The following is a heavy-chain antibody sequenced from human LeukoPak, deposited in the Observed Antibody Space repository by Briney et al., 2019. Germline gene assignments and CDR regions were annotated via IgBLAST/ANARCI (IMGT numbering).Heavy chain of an antibody. CDR3: ARGVPYYDILTGGSFDI. CDR1: GFTFSNYA. CDR2: ISSGGGST. V-gene: IGHV3-64*01. D-gene: IGHD3-9*01. J-gene: IGHJ3*02. Sequence: PGGSLRLSCTASGFTFSNYAMHWFRQAPGKGLEYVSSISSGGGSTYYANSVKGRFTISRDNSKNTLYLQMGSLRAEDMAVYYCARGVPYYDILTGGSFDIWGQGTMVTVSS.